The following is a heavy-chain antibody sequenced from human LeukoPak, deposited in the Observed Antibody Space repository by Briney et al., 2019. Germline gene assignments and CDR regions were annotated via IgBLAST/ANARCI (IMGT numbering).Heavy chain of an antibody. Sequence: SETLSLTCTVSGGSISSYYWSWIRQPPGKGLEWIGYIYYSGSTNYNPSPKSRVTISVDTSKNQFSLKLTSVTAADTAVYYCARGYGSSLELDYWGQGTLVTVSS. D-gene: IGHD6-6*01. CDR1: GGSISSYY. J-gene: IGHJ4*02. CDR2: IYYSGST. V-gene: IGHV4-59*01. CDR3: ARGYGSSLELDY.